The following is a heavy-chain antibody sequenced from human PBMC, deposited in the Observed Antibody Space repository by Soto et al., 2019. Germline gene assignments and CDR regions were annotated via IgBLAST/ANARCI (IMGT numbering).Heavy chain of an antibody. V-gene: IGHV3-23*01. Sequence: EVVLLESGGGLGQPGGSLRLSCEASGFTFSSFAMSWVRQTPGKGLEWLSGISGGGGGSYYADSVKGRFTISRDNSKNTLYLQMNSLRVEETALYYCAKDQLTAGGDYYYYYGMYVWGRGTAVTVSS. D-gene: IGHD6-13*01. CDR1: GFTFSSFA. CDR2: ISGGGGGS. J-gene: IGHJ6*02. CDR3: AKDQLTAGGDYYYYYGMYV.